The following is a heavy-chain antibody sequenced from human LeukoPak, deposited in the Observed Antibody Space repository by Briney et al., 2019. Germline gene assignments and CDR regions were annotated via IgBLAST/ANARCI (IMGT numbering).Heavy chain of an antibody. D-gene: IGHD6-6*01. V-gene: IGHV4-39*07. CDR2: VYYSGST. CDR1: GGSVNNYY. J-gene: IGHJ4*02. CDR3: ASDQSIAARPFDY. Sequence: SETLSLTCTVSGGSVNNYYWGWIRQPPGMGLDWIGIVYYSGSTYYNPSLKSRVTISVDTSKNQFSLKLNSVTAADTAVYYCASDQSIAARPFDYWGQGTLVTVSS.